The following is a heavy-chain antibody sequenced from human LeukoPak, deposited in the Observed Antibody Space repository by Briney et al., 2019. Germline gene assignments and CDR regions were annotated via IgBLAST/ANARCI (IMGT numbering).Heavy chain of an antibody. Sequence: ASVKVSCKASGYTFTSYDINWVRQATGQGLEWMGWMNPNSGNTGYAQKFQGRVTMTRNTSISTAYMELSSLRSEDTAVYYCARGMEYYGSGSYYNNDYWGQGTLVTVSS. CDR1: GYTFTSYD. J-gene: IGHJ4*02. D-gene: IGHD3-10*01. CDR2: MNPNSGNT. CDR3: ARGMEYYGSGSYYNNDY. V-gene: IGHV1-8*01.